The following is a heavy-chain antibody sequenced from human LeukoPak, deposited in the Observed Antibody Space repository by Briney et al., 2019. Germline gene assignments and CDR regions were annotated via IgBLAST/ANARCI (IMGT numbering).Heavy chain of an antibody. J-gene: IGHJ5*01. CDR2: INHSGST. Sequence: PSETLSLTCAVYGGSFSGYYWSWIRQPPGKGLEWIGEINHSGSTNYNPSLKSRVTISVDTSKNQFSLKLSSVTAADTAVYYCAREGYCSGGSCFGSWGQGTLVTVSS. D-gene: IGHD2-15*01. CDR1: GGSFSGYY. CDR3: AREGYCSGGSCFGS. V-gene: IGHV4-34*01.